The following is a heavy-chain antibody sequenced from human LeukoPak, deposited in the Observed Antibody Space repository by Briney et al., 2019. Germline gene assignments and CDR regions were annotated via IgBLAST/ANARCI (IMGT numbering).Heavy chain of an antibody. J-gene: IGHJ6*02. CDR1: GYTFTSYG. V-gene: IGHV1-18*01. D-gene: IGHD1-26*01. CDR2: ISAYNGNT. CDR3: ASKSGSYGRDYYYYGMDV. Sequence: EASVKVSCKASGYTFTSYGISWVRQAPGQGLEWMGWISAYNGNTNYAQKLQGRVTMTTDTSTSTAYMELRSLRSDDTAVYYCASKSGSYGRDYYYYGMDVWGQGTTVTVSS.